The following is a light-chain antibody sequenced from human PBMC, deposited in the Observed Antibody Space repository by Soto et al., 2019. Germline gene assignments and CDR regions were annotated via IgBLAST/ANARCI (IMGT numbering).Light chain of an antibody. CDR1: SSDIGAYIY. Sequence: QSALTQPPSASGSPGQSVTISCTGTSSDIGAYIYVSWYQQHPGKAPKLMISEVSRRPSGVPERFSGSKSGNTASLTVSGLQADDEAHYYCRSYAGSNNFVFGTGTKVTV. J-gene: IGLJ1*01. CDR3: RSYAGSNNFV. V-gene: IGLV2-8*01. CDR2: EVS.